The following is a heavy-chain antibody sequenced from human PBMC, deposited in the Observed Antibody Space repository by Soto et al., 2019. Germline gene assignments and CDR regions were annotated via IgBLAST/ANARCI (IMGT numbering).Heavy chain of an antibody. J-gene: IGHJ3*02. CDR2: IYYSGST. CDR3: AREKDAFDI. CDR1: DCSISSFY. V-gene: IGHV4-59*12. Sequence: SETMSLTSTVSDCSISSFYSSWIRQPPGKGLEWIGYIYYSGSTNYNPSLKSRVTISVDTSKNQFSLKLSSVTAADTDMYYCAREKDAFDIWGQGTMVTVSS.